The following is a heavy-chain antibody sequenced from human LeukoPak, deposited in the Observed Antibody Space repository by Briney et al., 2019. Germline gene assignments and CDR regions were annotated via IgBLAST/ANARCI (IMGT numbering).Heavy chain of an antibody. CDR3: ARGQWYPAAGTTRQIGNWFDP. D-gene: IGHD1-1*01. Sequence: SETLSLTCAVYGGSFSGYYWSWIRQPPGKGLEWIGEINHSGSTNYNPSLKSRVTISVDTSKNQFSLKLSSVTAADTAVYYCARGQWYPAAGTTRQIGNWFDPWGQGTLVTVSS. CDR2: INHSGST. CDR1: GGSFSGYY. V-gene: IGHV4-34*01. J-gene: IGHJ5*02.